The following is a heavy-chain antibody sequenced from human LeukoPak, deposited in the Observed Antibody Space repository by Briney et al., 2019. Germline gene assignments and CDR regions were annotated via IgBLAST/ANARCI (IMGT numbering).Heavy chain of an antibody. D-gene: IGHD3-22*01. Sequence: PSETLSLTCAVYGGSFSGYYWSWIRQPPGKGLEWIGEINHSGSANYNPSLKSRVTISVDTSKNQFSLKLSSVTAADTAVYYCARWSRGYYDSSGYIGAFDIWGQGTTVTVSS. J-gene: IGHJ3*02. CDR1: GGSFSGYY. CDR3: ARWSRGYYDSSGYIGAFDI. V-gene: IGHV4-34*01. CDR2: INHSGSA.